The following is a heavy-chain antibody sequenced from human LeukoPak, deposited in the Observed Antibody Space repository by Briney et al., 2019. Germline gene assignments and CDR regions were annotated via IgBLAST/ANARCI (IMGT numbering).Heavy chain of an antibody. V-gene: IGHV3-21*01. J-gene: IGHJ4*02. CDR3: ARDPSGWYFDY. Sequence: GGSLRLSCAASGFTFSSYSRNWVRQAPGKGLEWVSSISSSSSYIYYADSVKGRFTISRDNAKNSLYLQMNSLRAEDTAVYYCARDPSGWYFDYWGQGTLVTVSS. D-gene: IGHD6-19*01. CDR2: ISSSSSYI. CDR1: GFTFSSYS.